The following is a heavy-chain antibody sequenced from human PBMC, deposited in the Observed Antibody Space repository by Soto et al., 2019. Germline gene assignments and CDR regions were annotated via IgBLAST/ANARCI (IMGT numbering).Heavy chain of an antibody. D-gene: IGHD1-7*01. CDR2: VSYDGSNK. CDR3: ASRRGFGTYYFDF. J-gene: IGHJ4*02. Sequence: QVQLVESGGGVVQPGRTLRLSCAASGFTFSSYAAHWVRQAPGKGLEWVALVSYDGSNKYYADSVKGRFIISRDNSKNTLYLQMTSLRADDSAVYYCASRRGFGTYYFDFWGQGTLVTVSS. CDR1: GFTFSSYA. V-gene: IGHV3-30-3*01.